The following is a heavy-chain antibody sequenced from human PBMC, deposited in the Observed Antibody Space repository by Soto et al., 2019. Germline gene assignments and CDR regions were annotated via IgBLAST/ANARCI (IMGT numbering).Heavy chain of an antibody. J-gene: IGHJ4*02. Sequence: SGPTLVNPTQTLALTCTFSGFSLSTSGMCVSWIRQPPGKALEWLALIDWDDDKYYSTSLKTRLTISKDTSKNQVVLTMTNMDPVDTATYYCARTKYYYDSSGYYFDYRGQGTLVTVSS. V-gene: IGHV2-70*01. CDR3: ARTKYYYDSSGYYFDY. D-gene: IGHD3-22*01. CDR2: IDWDDDK. CDR1: GFSLSTSGMC.